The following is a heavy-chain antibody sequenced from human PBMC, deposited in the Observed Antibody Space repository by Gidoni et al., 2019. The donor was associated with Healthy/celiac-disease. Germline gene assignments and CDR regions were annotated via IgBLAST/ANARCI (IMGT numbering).Heavy chain of an antibody. V-gene: IGHV4-30-2*01. CDR1: GGSISSGGYS. J-gene: IGHJ6*02. D-gene: IGHD3-22*01. Sequence: QLQLQESGSGLVKPSQTLSLTCAVSGGSISSGGYSWSWIRQPPGKGLEWIGYIYHSGSTYYNPSLKSRVTISVDRSKNQFSLKLSSVTAADTAVYYCARSPYYYDSSGYYVPYYYGMDVWGQGTTVTVSS. CDR2: IYHSGST. CDR3: ARSPYYYDSSGYYVPYYYGMDV.